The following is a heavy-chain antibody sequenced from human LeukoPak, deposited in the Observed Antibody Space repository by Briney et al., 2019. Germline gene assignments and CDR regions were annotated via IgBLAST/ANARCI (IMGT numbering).Heavy chain of an antibody. CDR3: TSPTDLSDY. CDR2: ISISGSII. CDR1: GFTFSSYE. Sequence: GGSLRLSCTASGFTFSSYEMNWVRQAPGKGLEWVSYISISGSIIYYADSVKGRFTISRDNAKNSLYLQMNSLRAEDTAVYYCTSPTDLSDYWGQGTLVTVSS. V-gene: IGHV3-48*03. J-gene: IGHJ4*02. D-gene: IGHD1-14*01.